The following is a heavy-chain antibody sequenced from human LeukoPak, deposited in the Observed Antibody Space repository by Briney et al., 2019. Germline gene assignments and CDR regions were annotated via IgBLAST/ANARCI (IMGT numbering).Heavy chain of an antibody. CDR2: ISGSGGST. V-gene: IGHV3-23*01. CDR3: AKAYIAARPYYYYMDV. CDR1: GFTFSNAW. Sequence: GGSLRLSCAASGFTFSNAWMSWVRQAPGKGLEWVSAISGSGGSTYYADSVKGRFTISRDNSKNTLYLHMNSLRAEDTAVYYCAKAYIAARPYYYYMDVWGKGTTVTVSS. J-gene: IGHJ6*03. D-gene: IGHD6-6*01.